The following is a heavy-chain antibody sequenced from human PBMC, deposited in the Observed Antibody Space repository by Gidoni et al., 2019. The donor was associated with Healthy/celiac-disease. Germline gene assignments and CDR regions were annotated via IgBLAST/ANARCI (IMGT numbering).Heavy chain of an antibody. CDR3: ARSYGDYDAFDI. V-gene: IGHV4-39*07. D-gene: IGHD4-17*01. CDR2: IYYSGST. CDR1: GGSISSSSYY. Sequence: QLQLQESGPGLVKPSETLSLTCTVSGGSISSSSYYWGWIRQPPGKGLEWIGSIYYSGSTYYNPSLKSRVTISVDTSKNQFSLKLSSVTAADTAVYYCARSYGDYDAFDIWGQGTMVTVSS. J-gene: IGHJ3*02.